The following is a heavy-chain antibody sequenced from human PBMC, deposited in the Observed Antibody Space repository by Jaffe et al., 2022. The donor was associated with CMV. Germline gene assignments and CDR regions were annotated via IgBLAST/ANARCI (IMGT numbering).Heavy chain of an antibody. Sequence: EVQLVESGGGLVQPGGSLRLSCAASGFTFSSYSMNWVRQAPGKGLEWVSYISSSSSTIYYADSVKGRFTISRDNAKNSLYLQMNSLRDEDTAVYYCARVHGDYEVPYNWFDPWGQGTLVTVSS. J-gene: IGHJ5*02. CDR3: ARVHGDYEVPYNWFDP. V-gene: IGHV3-48*02. CDR2: ISSSSSTI. D-gene: IGHD4-17*01. CDR1: GFTFSSYS.